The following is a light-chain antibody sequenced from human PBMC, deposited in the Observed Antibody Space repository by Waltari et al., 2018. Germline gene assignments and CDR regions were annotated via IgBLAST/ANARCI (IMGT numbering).Light chain of an antibody. CDR2: DVS. CDR1: SSDVGAYNS. J-gene: IGLJ3*02. Sequence: QSALTQPASVSGSPGQSITISCTGTSSDVGAYNSVSWYQQHPGKAPKLMIYDVSRGPSGFCNRFAGSKSGNTASLTISGLQAEDEADYYCSSYTSSSTWVFGGGTKLTVL. CDR3: SSYTSSSTWV. V-gene: IGLV2-14*01.